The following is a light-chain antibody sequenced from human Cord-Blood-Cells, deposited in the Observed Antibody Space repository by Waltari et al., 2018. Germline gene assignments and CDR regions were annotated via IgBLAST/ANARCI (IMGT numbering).Light chain of an antibody. V-gene: IGLV3-21*04. CDR3: QVWDSSSDHVV. CDR2: YDS. CDR1: NIGSKS. Sequence: SYVLTQPPSVSVAPGKTARITCGGNNIGSKSVHWYQQKPGQAPVLVIYYDSDRPSGVRGRFSGSNSGNTATLTISRVEAGDEADYYCQVWDSSSDHVVFGGGTKLTVL. J-gene: IGLJ2*01.